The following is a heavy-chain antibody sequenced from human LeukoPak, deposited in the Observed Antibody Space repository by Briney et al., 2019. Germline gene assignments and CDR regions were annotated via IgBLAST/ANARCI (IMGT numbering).Heavy chain of an antibody. CDR2: ISYDGTNK. V-gene: IGHV3-30*03. CDR1: GFTFNNYV. J-gene: IGHJ6*03. Sequence: AGSLRLSCAASGFTFNNYVIHWVRQAPGKGLEWLAVISYDGTNKYYADSVKGRFTISRDHSQSTVDLQMNTLRGADTAVYYCVRSPTYYNMDVWGKGTTVTVSS. CDR3: VRSPTYYNMDV.